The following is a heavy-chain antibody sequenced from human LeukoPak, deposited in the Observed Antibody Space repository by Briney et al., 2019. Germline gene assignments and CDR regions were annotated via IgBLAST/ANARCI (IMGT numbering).Heavy chain of an antibody. CDR3: AREDVDIVATLDY. Sequence: ASVKVSCKSSGYTFTGNYMHWVRQAPGQGLEWMGWINPDSGGTNYAQKFQGRVTMTRDTSINTAYMELGRLRSDDTAIYYCAREDVDIVATLDYRGQGTLVTVSS. D-gene: IGHD5-12*01. CDR1: GYTFTGNY. CDR2: INPDSGGT. J-gene: IGHJ4*02. V-gene: IGHV1-2*02.